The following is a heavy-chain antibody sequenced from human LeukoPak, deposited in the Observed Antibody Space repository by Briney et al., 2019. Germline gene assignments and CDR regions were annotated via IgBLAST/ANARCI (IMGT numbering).Heavy chain of an antibody. CDR3: AKGEQWLVLYFQH. V-gene: IGHV3-23*01. J-gene: IGHJ1*01. D-gene: IGHD6-19*01. CDR2: ISGSGGGT. CDR1: GFXFSSYA. Sequence: GGSLRLSCEVSGFXFSSYAISWVRQAPGKGLEWFAAISGSGGGTDYADSVKGRFTISRDNSKNTLYLQMNSLRAEDTAVYYCAKGEQWLVLYFQHWGQGTLVTVSS.